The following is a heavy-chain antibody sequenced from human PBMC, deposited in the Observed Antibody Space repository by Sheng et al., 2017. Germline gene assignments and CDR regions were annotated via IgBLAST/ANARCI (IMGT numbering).Heavy chain of an antibody. CDR2: INHSGST. J-gene: IGHJ6*02. Sequence: QVQLQQWGAGLLKPSETLSLTCAVYGGSFSGYYWSWIRQPPGKGLEWIGEINHSGSTNYNPSLKSRVTISVDTSKNQFSLKLSSVTAADTAVYYCARGLGRWGYCSGGSCYKWGSYYYGMDVWDQGP. CDR3: ARGLGRWGYCSGGSCYKWGSYYYGMDV. V-gene: IGHV4-34*01. CDR1: GGSFSGYY. D-gene: IGHD2-15*01.